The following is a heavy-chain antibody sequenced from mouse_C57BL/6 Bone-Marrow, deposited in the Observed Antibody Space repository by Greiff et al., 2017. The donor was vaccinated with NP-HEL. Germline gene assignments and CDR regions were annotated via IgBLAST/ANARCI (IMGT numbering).Heavy chain of an antibody. CDR2: INPSSGYT. J-gene: IGHJ3*01. CDR3: AGGSRRGVAY. V-gene: IGHV1-7*01. D-gene: IGHD1-1*01. CDR1: GYTFTSYW. Sequence: MQLQQSGAELAKPGASVKLSCKASGYTFTSYWMHWVKQRPGQGLEWIGYINPSSGYTKYNQKFKDKATLTADTSSSTAYMPLSSLTYEDAAVYYCAGGSRRGVAYWGQGTLVTVSA.